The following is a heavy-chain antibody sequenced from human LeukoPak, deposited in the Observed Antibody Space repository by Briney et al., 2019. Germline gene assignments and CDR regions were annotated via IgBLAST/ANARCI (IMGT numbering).Heavy chain of an antibody. CDR1: GFTVSSNY. J-gene: IGHJ4*02. CDR2: TSSDGNIK. Sequence: GGSLRLSCAASGFTVSSNYMSWVRQAPGKGLEWVAVTSSDGNIKYYADSVKGRFTISRDNSKNTLYLQMNSLRGEDTGVYYCARDPVPATARHFDYWGQGTLVTVSS. CDR3: ARDPVPATARHFDY. D-gene: IGHD1-1*01. V-gene: IGHV3-30-3*01.